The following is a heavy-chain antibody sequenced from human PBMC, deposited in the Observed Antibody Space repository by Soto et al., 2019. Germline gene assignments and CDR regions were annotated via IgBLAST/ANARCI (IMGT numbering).Heavy chain of an antibody. V-gene: IGHV1-18*01. CDR1: GYTFNTYG. D-gene: IGHD1-26*01. CDR2: ISTYTGNT. Sequence: ASVKVSCKASGYTFNTYGLSWVRQAPGQGLEWMGWISTYTGNTDYPQRFQGRVTMDTDTSTSTAYLDLRSLTSEDTAVYYCVRDVSVSSRSCGGYWGQGTLVTVSS. J-gene: IGHJ4*02. CDR3: VRDVSVSSRSCGGY.